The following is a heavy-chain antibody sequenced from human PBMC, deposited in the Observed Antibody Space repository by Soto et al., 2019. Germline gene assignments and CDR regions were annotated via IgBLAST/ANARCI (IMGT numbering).Heavy chain of an antibody. CDR3: AKERSIVVAAYDAFDI. D-gene: IGHD6-19*01. V-gene: IGHV3-48*01. J-gene: IGHJ3*02. Sequence: GGSLRLSFAASGFTFSSYSMNWVRQAPGKGLEWVSYISSSTNNIHYADSVKGRFTISRDNSKNTLYLQMNSLRAEDTAVYYCAKERSIVVAAYDAFDIWGQGTMVTVSS. CDR2: ISSSTNNI. CDR1: GFTFSSYS.